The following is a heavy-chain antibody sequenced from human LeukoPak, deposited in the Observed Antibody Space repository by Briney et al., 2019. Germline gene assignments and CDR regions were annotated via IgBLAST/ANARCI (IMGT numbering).Heavy chain of an antibody. D-gene: IGHD3-22*01. V-gene: IGHV4-59*01. Sequence: PSETLSLTCTVSGGSISGYYWSWIRQPPGKGLEWIGYIYYSGNTNYNPSLKSRVTISVDTSKNQFSLKLSSVTAADTAVYYCARDRTRTYDSSPDAFDIWGQGTMVTVSS. CDR1: GGSISGYY. CDR3: ARDRTRTYDSSPDAFDI. J-gene: IGHJ3*02. CDR2: IYYSGNT.